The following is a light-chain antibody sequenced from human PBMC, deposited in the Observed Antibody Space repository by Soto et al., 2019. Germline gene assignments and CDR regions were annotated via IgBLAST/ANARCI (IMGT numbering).Light chain of an antibody. CDR3: KERSKWTRAN. CDR1: QNVGHN. Sequence: EMVLTQSPATLSLSPGESATLSCRASQNVGHNFAWYQQKSGQPPRLLIHTASSRATGIPARFSGSGSRTAFTLTVISREPTDFAVHYWKERSKWTRANFGGGTRVEIK. J-gene: IGKJ4*01. CDR2: TAS. V-gene: IGKV3-11*01.